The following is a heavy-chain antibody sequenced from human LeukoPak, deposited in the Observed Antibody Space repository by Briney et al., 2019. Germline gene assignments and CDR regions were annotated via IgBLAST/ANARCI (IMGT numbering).Heavy chain of an antibody. V-gene: IGHV4-59*01. CDR1: GGSISSYY. CDR2: IYYSGST. D-gene: IGHD5-12*01. Sequence: SETLSLTCTVSGGSISSYYWSWIRQPPGKGLEWIGYIYYSGSTHYNPSLKSRVTISVDTSKNQFSLKLSSVTAADTAVYYCARVGDIVATISPHAPNNCFDPWGQGTLVTVSS. J-gene: IGHJ5*02. CDR3: ARVGDIVATISPHAPNNCFDP.